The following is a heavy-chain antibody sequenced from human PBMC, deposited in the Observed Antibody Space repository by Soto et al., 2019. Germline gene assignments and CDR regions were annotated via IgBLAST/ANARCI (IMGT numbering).Heavy chain of an antibody. CDR1: GFTFSSYA. D-gene: IGHD5-12*01. Sequence: GGSLRLSCAASGFTFSSYAMSWVRQAPGEGLEWVSAISGSGGSTYYADSGKGRFTISRDNSKNTLYLQMNSLRAEDTAVYYCARREMATTKNNYFDYWGQGTLVTVSS. CDR2: ISGSGGST. CDR3: ARREMATTKNNYFDY. J-gene: IGHJ4*02. V-gene: IGHV3-23*01.